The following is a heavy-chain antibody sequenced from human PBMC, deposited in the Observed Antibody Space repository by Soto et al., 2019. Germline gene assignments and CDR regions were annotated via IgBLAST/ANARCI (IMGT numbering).Heavy chain of an antibody. Sequence: LSETLSLTCTVSGGSISSSSFHWGWIRQPPGKGLEWIGSIYYSGSTYYSPSLKSRVTISVDTSKNQFSLKLSSVTAADTAVYYCARDRLMITFGGVIVRGFDPWGQGTLVTVSS. CDR2: IYYSGST. D-gene: IGHD3-16*02. V-gene: IGHV4-39*07. J-gene: IGHJ5*02. CDR3: ARDRLMITFGGVIVRGFDP. CDR1: GGSISSSSFH.